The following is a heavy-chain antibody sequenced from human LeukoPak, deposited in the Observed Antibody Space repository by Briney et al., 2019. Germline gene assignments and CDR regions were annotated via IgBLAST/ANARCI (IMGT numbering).Heavy chain of an antibody. D-gene: IGHD3-3*01. CDR1: GYTFTGYY. CDR2: INPNSGGT. CDR3: ARALRFKGYYFDY. V-gene: IGHV1-2*02. Sequence: ASVKVSCKASGYTFTGYYMHWVRQAPGQGLEWMGWINPNSGGTNYAQKSQGRVTMTRDTSISTAYMELSRLRSDDTAVYYCARALRFKGYYFDYWGQGTLVTVSS. J-gene: IGHJ4*02.